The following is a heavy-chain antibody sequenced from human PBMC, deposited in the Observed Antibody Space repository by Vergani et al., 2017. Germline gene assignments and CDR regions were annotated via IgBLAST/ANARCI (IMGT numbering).Heavy chain of an antibody. D-gene: IGHD6-13*01. CDR1: GFSLSTSGMC. V-gene: IGHV2-70*01. Sequence: QVTLRESGPALVKPTQTLTLTCTFSGFSLSTSGMCVSWIRQPPGKALEWLALIDWDDDKYYSTSLKTRLTISKDTSKNQVVLTMTNMDPVDTATYYCARSPSAMYSSPDYYFDYWGQGTLVTVSS. J-gene: IGHJ4*02. CDR2: IDWDDDK. CDR3: ARSPSAMYSSPDYYFDY.